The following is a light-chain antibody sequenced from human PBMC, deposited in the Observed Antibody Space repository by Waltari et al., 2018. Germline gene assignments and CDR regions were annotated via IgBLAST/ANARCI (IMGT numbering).Light chain of an antibody. Sequence: EIVLTQSPGTLSLSPGDRATLSCRATQSINNNYFAWYQQRPGQAPRLLIYGVSKRATGIPDRFSGSGSGTDFTLSITRLEPEDFAVYFCQQYADSWTFGQGTKVEIK. CDR2: GVS. V-gene: IGKV3-20*01. CDR3: QQYADSWT. J-gene: IGKJ1*01. CDR1: QSINNNY.